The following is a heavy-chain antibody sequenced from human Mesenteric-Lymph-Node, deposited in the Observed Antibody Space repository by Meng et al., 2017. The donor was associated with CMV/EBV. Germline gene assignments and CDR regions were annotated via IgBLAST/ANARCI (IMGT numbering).Heavy chain of an antibody. CDR2: MNPNSGNT. CDR3: ARALKCSSTSCYTKYYYGMDV. CDR1: GYTFTSYD. J-gene: IGHJ6*02. Sequence: ASVKVSCKASGYTFTSYDVNWVRQAPGQGLEWMGWMNPNSGNTGYAQKFQGRVTMTRNTSISTAYMELSSLRSEDTAVYYCARALKCSSTSCYTKYYYGMDVRGQGTTVTVSS. V-gene: IGHV1-8*01. D-gene: IGHD2-2*01.